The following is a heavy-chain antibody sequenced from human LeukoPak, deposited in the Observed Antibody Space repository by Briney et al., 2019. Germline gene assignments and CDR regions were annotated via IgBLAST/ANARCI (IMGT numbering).Heavy chain of an antibody. D-gene: IGHD3-9*01. CDR2: ISSNGSTI. J-gene: IGHJ4*02. Sequence: PGGSLRLSCAASGFTFSDYYMSWIRQAPGKGLEWVSYISSNGSTIYYADSVKGRFTITRDNAKNSLYLQMNSLRAEDTAVYYCARSRTPFDWLFSYFDDWGQGTLVTVSS. CDR1: GFTFSDYY. V-gene: IGHV3-11*01. CDR3: ARSRTPFDWLFSYFDD.